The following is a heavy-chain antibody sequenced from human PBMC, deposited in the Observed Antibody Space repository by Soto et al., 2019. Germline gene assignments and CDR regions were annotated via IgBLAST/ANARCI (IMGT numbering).Heavy chain of an antibody. CDR1: CGSFSGYY. J-gene: IGHJ6*02. CDR3: ARDLWRASYYDFWSGYYPGRNYYYYYGMDV. CDR2: INHSGST. Sequence: SETLSLTCAVYCGSFSGYYWSWIRQPPGKGLEWIGEINHSGSTNYNPSLKSRVTISVDTSKNQFSLKLSSVTAADTAVYYCARDLWRASYYDFWSGYYPGRNYYYYYGMDVWGQGTTVTVSS. V-gene: IGHV4-34*01. D-gene: IGHD3-3*01.